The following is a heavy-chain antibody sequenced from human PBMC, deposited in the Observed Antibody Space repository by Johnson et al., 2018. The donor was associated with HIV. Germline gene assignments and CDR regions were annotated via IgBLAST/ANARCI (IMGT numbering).Heavy chain of an antibody. Sequence: VQLVESGGGVVRPGGSLRLSCAASGFTFDDYGMSWVRQAPGKGLEWVSGINWNGGTTGYADSVKGRFTISRDNPKNSLSLQMNSLRAEDTALYYCARPRIEVLPAGAFDLWGPGTMVTVSP. D-gene: IGHD2-2*01. CDR2: INWNGGTT. CDR1: GFTFDDYG. CDR3: ARPRIEVLPAGAFDL. J-gene: IGHJ3*01. V-gene: IGHV3-20*04.